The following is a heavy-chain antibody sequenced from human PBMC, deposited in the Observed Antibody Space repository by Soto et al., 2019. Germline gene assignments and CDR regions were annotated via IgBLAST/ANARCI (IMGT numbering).Heavy chain of an antibody. CDR2: INPATGNT. J-gene: IGHJ5*02. V-gene: IGHV1-3*01. CDR1: GYTFATYA. CDR3: ARRYKSAGWLEP. Sequence: QVQLVQSGAEVKKPGASVKVSCKASGYTFATYAIHWVRQAPGQGLEWMGWINPATGNTEYSEKFQDRATITRDTSASTAYMELRGLRSEDTAVYYCARRYKSAGWLEPWGQGTLVTVSS. D-gene: IGHD1-1*01.